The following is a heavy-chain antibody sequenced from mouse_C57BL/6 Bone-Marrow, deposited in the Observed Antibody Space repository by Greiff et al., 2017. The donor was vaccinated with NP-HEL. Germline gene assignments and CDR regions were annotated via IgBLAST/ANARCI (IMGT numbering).Heavy chain of an antibody. CDR3: ARRIYYYGSSPFAY. V-gene: IGHV1-80*01. J-gene: IGHJ3*01. D-gene: IGHD1-1*01. Sequence: ESGAELVKPGASVKISCKASGYAFSSYWMNWVKQRPGKGLEWIGQIYPGDGDTNYNGKFKGKATLTADKSSSTAYMQLSSLTSEDSAVYFCARRIYYYGSSPFAYWGQGTLVTVSA. CDR2: IYPGDGDT. CDR1: GYAFSSYW.